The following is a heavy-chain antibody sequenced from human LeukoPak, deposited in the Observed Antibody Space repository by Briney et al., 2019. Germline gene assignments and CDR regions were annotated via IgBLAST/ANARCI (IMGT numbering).Heavy chain of an antibody. J-gene: IGHJ5*02. CDR2: IYYTGKT. D-gene: IGHD2-15*01. CDR3: ARQPSLSYCSGGTCWFDA. V-gene: IGHV4-39*01. CDR1: GASTSSVNYY. Sequence: SETLSLTCTFSGASTSSVNYYWGWVRQPPGKGLEWIGSIYYTGKTYYNPSLKSRVTMSMDTSKNQFSLKLSSVTAADTAVYYCARQPSLSYCSGGTCWFDAWGQGTLVSVSS.